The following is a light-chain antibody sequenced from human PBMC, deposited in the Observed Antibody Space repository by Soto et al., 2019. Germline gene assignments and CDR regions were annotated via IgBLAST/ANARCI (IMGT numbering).Light chain of an antibody. CDR2: QVT. V-gene: IGLV2-14*01. CDR1: TRDIAGYNY. Sequence: QSALTQPASVSGSLGQSITISCTGTTRDIAGYNYISWYQRLPGKAPKLMIYQVTIRPSGISNRFSGSKSGNTASLTISGLQAEDEADYYCTSFSNSTSLYVFGTGTKVTVL. J-gene: IGLJ1*01. CDR3: TSFSNSTSLYV.